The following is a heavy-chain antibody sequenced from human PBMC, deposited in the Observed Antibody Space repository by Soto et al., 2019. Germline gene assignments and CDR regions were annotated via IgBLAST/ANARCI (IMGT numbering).Heavy chain of an antibody. Sequence: GGSLRLSCAASGFTFSSYAMHWVRQAPGKGLEWVAVISYDGSNKYYADSVKGRFTISRDNSKNTLYLQMNSLRAEDTAVYYCASDPPDAVRDFDYWGQGTLVTVSS. CDR2: ISYDGSNK. D-gene: IGHD3-10*01. V-gene: IGHV3-30-3*01. J-gene: IGHJ4*02. CDR3: ASDPPDAVRDFDY. CDR1: GFTFSSYA.